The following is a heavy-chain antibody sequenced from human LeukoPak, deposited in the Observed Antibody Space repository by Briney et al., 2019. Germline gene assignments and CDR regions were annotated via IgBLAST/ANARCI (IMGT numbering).Heavy chain of an antibody. CDR1: GFTFSSYG. J-gene: IGHJ6*03. CDR3: AKNGDRGAYCSGGSCYPYYYYYMDV. Sequence: GGSLRLSCAASGFTFSSYGMSWVRQAPGKGLEWVSAISGSGGSTYYADSVKGRFTISRDNSKNTLYLQMNSLSAEDTPVYYCAKNGDRGAYCSGGSCYPYYYYYMDVWGKGTTVTISS. V-gene: IGHV3-23*01. D-gene: IGHD2-15*01. CDR2: ISGSGGST.